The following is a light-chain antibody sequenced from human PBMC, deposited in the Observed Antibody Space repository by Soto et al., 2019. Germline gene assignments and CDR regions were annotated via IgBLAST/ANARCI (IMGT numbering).Light chain of an antibody. CDR3: SSYTSSSTL. V-gene: IGLV2-14*01. CDR2: DVS. J-gene: IGLJ1*01. CDR1: SSDVGGYNY. Sequence: QSALTQPASVSGSPGQSITISCTGTSSDVGGYNYVSWYQQHPGKAPKLMIDDVSNRPSGVSNRFSGSKSGNTASLTISGLQAEDEADYYCSSYTSSSTLFGTGTNVTVL.